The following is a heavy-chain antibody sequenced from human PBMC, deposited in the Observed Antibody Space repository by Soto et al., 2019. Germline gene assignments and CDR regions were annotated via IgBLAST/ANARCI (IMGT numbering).Heavy chain of an antibody. D-gene: IGHD4-17*01. J-gene: IGHJ4*02. CDR1: GFTFSSDA. CDR3: AKDDRVVHDYGTDSYYFDY. Sequence: EVQLLESGGGLVQPGGSLRLSCAASGFTFSSDAMSWVRQAPGKGLEWVSAISGSGGSTYYADSVKGRFHISRDNSKNTLYLQMNSLRAEDTAVYYCAKDDRVVHDYGTDSYYFDYWGQGTLVTVSS. CDR2: ISGSGGST. V-gene: IGHV3-23*01.